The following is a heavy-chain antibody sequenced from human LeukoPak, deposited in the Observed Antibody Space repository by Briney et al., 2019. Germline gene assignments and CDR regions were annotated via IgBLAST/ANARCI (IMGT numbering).Heavy chain of an antibody. Sequence: GGSLRLSCVASGFTFSNYRMNWVRQAPGKGLEWVSSISSSSSYIYYADSVKGRFTISRDNAKNSLYLQMNSLRAEDTAVYFCAREISYGDYPSGYAFDNWGQGTTVTVSS. CDR2: ISSSSSYI. J-gene: IGHJ3*02. D-gene: IGHD4-17*01. CDR3: AREISYGDYPSGYAFDN. CDR1: GFTFSNYR. V-gene: IGHV3-21*01.